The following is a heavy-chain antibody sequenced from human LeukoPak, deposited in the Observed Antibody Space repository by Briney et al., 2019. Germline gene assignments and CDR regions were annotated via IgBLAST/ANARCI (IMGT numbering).Heavy chain of an antibody. J-gene: IGHJ2*01. CDR2: IFNSGST. CDR3: ARRRVYYDSSGFLYWFFDV. CDR1: GGSISSYY. V-gene: IGHV4-59*12. Sequence: PSETLSLTCTVSGGSISSYYWSWIRQPPGKGLEWIGYIFNSGSTNYNPSLESRVTISVDTSQNQFSLKLNSVTAADTAVYYCARRRVYYDSSGFLYWFFDVWGRGTLVTVSS. D-gene: IGHD3-22*01.